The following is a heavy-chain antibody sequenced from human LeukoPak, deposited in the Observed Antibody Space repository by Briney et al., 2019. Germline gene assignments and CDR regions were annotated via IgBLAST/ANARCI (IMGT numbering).Heavy chain of an antibody. D-gene: IGHD6-13*01. CDR1: GGSFSGYY. CDR3: ARRPYSSSWYTSTKNWFDP. J-gene: IGHJ5*02. Sequence: SETLSLTCAVYGGSFSGYYWSWIRQPPGKGLEWIGEINHSGSTNYNPSLKSRVTISVDTSKNQFSLKLSSVTAADTAVYYCARRPYSSSWYTSTKNWFDPWGQGTLVTVSS. V-gene: IGHV4-34*01. CDR2: INHSGST.